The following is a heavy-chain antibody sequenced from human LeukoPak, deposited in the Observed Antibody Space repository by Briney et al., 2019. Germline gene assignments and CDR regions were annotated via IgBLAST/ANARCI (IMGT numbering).Heavy chain of an antibody. CDR2: ISSSGSTI. Sequence: PGGSLRLSCAASGFTFSDYYMSWIRQAPGKGLEWVSYISSSGSTIYYADSVKGRFTISRDNAKNSLYLQMNSLRAEDTAVYYCATDMVRGRKTWDPWGQGTLVTVSS. CDR3: ATDMVRGRKTWDP. CDR1: GFTFSDYY. D-gene: IGHD3-10*01. J-gene: IGHJ5*02. V-gene: IGHV3-11*01.